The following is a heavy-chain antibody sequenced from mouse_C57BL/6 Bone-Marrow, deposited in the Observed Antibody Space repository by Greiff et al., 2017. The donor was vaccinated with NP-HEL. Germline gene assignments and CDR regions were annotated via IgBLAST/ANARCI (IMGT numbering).Heavy chain of an antibody. J-gene: IGHJ4*01. CDR2: IYPGDGDT. CDR1: GYAFSSYW. V-gene: IGHV1-80*01. D-gene: IGHD2-4*01. CDR3: ANYYDYDGDCYAMDY. Sequence: QVQLQQSGAELVKPGASVKISCKASGYAFSSYWMNWVKQRPGKGLEWIGQIYPGDGDTNYNGKFKGKATLTADKSSSTAYMQLSSLPSEESEVYFCANYYDYDGDCYAMDYWGQGTSVTVSS.